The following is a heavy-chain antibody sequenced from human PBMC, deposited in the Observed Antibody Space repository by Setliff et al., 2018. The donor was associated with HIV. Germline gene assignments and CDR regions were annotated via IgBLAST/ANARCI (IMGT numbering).Heavy chain of an antibody. CDR1: GYTLTELS. CDR3: AVVGYQNKHYMDV. Sequence: ASVKGLCKVSGYTLTELSMNWVRQAPGKGLEWMGGFDPTEGETIYAQRFQGRVTMSEDTSTDTAYMEVSSLRSEDTAVYYCAVVGYQNKHYMDVWGKGTTVTVS. CDR2: FDPTEGET. D-gene: IGHD1-26*01. V-gene: IGHV1-24*01. J-gene: IGHJ6*03.